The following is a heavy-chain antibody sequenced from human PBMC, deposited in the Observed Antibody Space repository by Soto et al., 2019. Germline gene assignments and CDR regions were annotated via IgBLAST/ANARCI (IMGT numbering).Heavy chain of an antibody. CDR3: ASVETQRYYYGMDV. D-gene: IGHD2-15*01. CDR1: GGTFSSDT. J-gene: IGHJ6*02. V-gene: IGHV1-69*12. CDR2: IIPIFGTA. Sequence: QVQLVQSGAEVKKPGSSVKVSCKASGGTFSSDTINWVRQAPGQGLEWMGGIIPIFGTADYAQKFQGRVTVTADESTSTAYMELSSLRSEDSAVYYCASVETQRYYYGMDVWGQGTTVTVSS.